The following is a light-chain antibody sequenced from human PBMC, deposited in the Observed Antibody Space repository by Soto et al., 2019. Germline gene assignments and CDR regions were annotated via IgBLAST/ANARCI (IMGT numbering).Light chain of an antibody. J-gene: IGKJ4*01. Sequence: EIVMTQSPATLSVSPGERATLSCRASQTVGSNLAWYQQKPGQPPRLLIYDASTRATGIPVRFRGSGSGTQFTLTISSLQSEDSAVYYCHQYTNCLALTFGGGTKVEIK. CDR2: DAS. V-gene: IGKV3-15*01. CDR1: QTVGSN. CDR3: HQYTNCLALT.